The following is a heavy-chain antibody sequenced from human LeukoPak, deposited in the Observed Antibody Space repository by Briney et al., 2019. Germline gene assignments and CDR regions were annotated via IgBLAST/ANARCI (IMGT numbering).Heavy chain of an antibody. CDR1: GDSISSSSYY. Sequence: SETLSLTCTVSGDSISSSSYYWGWIRQPPGKGLEWIGSIYYSGSTYYNPSLKSRVTISVDTSKNQFSLKLSSVTAADTAVYYCARHTPSYGIVVVPAAIRNWFDPWGQGTLVTVSS. J-gene: IGHJ5*02. CDR2: IYYSGST. D-gene: IGHD2-2*01. CDR3: ARHTPSYGIVVVPAAIRNWFDP. V-gene: IGHV4-39*01.